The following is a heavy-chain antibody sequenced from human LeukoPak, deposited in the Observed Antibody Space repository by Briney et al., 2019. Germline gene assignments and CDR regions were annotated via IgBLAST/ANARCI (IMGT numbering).Heavy chain of an antibody. Sequence: PSETLSLTCTVSGGSISSGDYYWSWIRQPPGKGLEWIGYIYYSGSTYYNPSLKSRVAISVDTSKNQFSLKLSSVTAADTAVYYCARQWIVVPYFDYWGQGTLVTVSS. J-gene: IGHJ4*02. CDR1: GGSISSGDYY. D-gene: IGHD3-22*01. CDR3: ARQWIVVPYFDY. V-gene: IGHV4-30-4*01. CDR2: IYYSGST.